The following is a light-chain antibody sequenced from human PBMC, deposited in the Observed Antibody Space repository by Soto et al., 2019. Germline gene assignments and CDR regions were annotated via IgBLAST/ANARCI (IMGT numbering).Light chain of an antibody. CDR2: NTN. CDR1: SGSVSTNYY. CDR3: VLYMGAGYVV. Sequence: QTVVTQEPSFSVSPGGTVTLTCGLNSGSVSTNYYPTWYQQTPGQAPRTLIYNTNTRSSGVPDRFSGSIVGNKAALTISGAQADDECDYYCVLYMGAGYVVFGGGTKLTVL. J-gene: IGLJ2*01. V-gene: IGLV8-61*01.